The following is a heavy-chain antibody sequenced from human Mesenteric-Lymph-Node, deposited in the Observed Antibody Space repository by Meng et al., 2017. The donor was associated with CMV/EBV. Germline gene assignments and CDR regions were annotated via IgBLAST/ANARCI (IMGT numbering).Heavy chain of an antibody. V-gene: IGHV4-4*02. CDR1: GGSVSSSNW. CDR2: IYHSGST. Sequence: AVAGGSVSSSNWWSWVRQPPGKGLEWIGEIYHSGSTNYNPSLKSRVTISVDKSKNQFSLKLSSVTAADTAVYYCARLLSSGSDYFDYWGQGTLVTVSS. D-gene: IGHD3-10*01. J-gene: IGHJ4*02. CDR3: ARLLSSGSDYFDY.